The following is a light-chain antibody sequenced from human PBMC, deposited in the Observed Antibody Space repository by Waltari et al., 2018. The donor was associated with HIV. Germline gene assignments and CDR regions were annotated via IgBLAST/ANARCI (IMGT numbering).Light chain of an antibody. CDR1: QSLLNSNGYTY. CDR2: VGS. CDR3: MQALQIPHT. Sequence: DIVMTQSPLSLPVPPGKPASISCRSSQSLLNSNGYTYLDWYLQKPGRSPQLLIYVGSARASGVPDRFSGSGSGIDFTLNISRVEAEDVGIYYCMQALQIPHTFGQGTKLEIK. V-gene: IGKV2-28*01. J-gene: IGKJ2*01.